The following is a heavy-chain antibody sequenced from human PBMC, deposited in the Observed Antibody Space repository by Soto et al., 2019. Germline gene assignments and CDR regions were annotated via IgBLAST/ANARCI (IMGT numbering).Heavy chain of an antibody. CDR1: GFTFSSYG. D-gene: IGHD3-3*01. Sequence: QVQLVESGGGVVQPGRSLRLSCAASGFTFSSYGMHWVRQAPGKGLEWVAVISYDGSNKYYADSVKGRFTISRDNSKNTLYLQMNSLRAEDTAVYYCAKGIKRITIFGVVIMDYYYYGMDVWGQGTTVTVSS. CDR2: ISYDGSNK. V-gene: IGHV3-30*18. CDR3: AKGIKRITIFGVVIMDYYYYGMDV. J-gene: IGHJ6*02.